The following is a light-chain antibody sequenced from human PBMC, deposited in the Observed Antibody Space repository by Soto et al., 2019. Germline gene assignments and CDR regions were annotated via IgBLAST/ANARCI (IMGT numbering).Light chain of an antibody. Sequence: QSVLTQPPSAFGTPGQRVTISCSGSSSNIGSNYVYWYQQLPGTAPKLLIYSNNQRPSGVPDRFSGSKSGTSASLAISGLRSEDEADYYCAAWDDSLLFGGGTKVTVL. CDR3: AAWDDSLL. CDR1: SSNIGSNY. J-gene: IGLJ2*01. V-gene: IGLV1-47*02. CDR2: SNN.